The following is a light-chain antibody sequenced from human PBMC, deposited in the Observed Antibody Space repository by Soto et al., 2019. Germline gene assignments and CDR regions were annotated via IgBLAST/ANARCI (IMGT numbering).Light chain of an antibody. Sequence: IQLTQSPSSLSASVGDRVTLTCQASQSISSYLNWYQQKPGKAPKLLSYAASSLQSGVPSRFSGSGSGTDFTLTISSLKPEDFETYYCQQSYSTPHTFGQGTRLEIK. V-gene: IGKV1-39*01. CDR3: QQSYSTPHT. J-gene: IGKJ5*01. CDR1: QSISSY. CDR2: AAS.